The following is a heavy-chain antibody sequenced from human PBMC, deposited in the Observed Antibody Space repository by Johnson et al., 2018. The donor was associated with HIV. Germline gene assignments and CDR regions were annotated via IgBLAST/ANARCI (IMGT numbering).Heavy chain of an antibody. CDR1: GFTFSSYW. CDR3: ARGGIVATDAFDI. V-gene: IGHV3-7*01. CDR2: IKQDGSEK. J-gene: IGHJ3*02. Sequence: VQLLESGGGLVQPGGSLRLSCAASGFTFSSYWMSWVRQAPGKGLEWVANIKQDGSEKYYVDSVKGRFTISRDNAKNSLYLQMNSLRAEDTAVYYCARGGIVATDAFDIWGQGTMVTVSS. D-gene: IGHD5-12*01.